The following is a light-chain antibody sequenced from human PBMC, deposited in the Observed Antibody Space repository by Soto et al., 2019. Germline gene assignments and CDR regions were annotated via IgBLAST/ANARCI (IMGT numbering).Light chain of an antibody. CDR3: QQYGGSLT. V-gene: IGKV3-20*01. J-gene: IGKJ4*01. CDR1: QSISSTY. CDR2: GAS. Sequence: EIVLTQSPGTLSLSPWERATLSCRASQSISSTYLAWYQQKRGPAPRLLIYGASSRATGIPDRFSGSGSGTDFPLTISRLAPEDFALYYCQQYGGSLTFGGGTKVDIK.